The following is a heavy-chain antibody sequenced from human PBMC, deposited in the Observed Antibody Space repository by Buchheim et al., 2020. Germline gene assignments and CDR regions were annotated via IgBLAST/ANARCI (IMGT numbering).Heavy chain of an antibody. CDR3: AREVAARFFGVQDYYYYYMDV. CDR1: GGSISSGGYY. CDR2: IYYSGST. Sequence: QVQLQESGPGLVKPSQTLSLTCTVSGGSISSGGYYWSWIRQHPGKGLEWIGYIYYSGSTYYNPSLKSRVTISVDTSKNQFSLKLSSVTAADTAVYYCAREVAARFFGVQDYYYYYMDVWGKGTT. J-gene: IGHJ6*03. V-gene: IGHV4-31*03. D-gene: IGHD6-13*01.